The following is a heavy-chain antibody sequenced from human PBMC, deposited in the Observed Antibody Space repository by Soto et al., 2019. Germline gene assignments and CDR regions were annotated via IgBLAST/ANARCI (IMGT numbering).Heavy chain of an antibody. CDR2: ISYDGSNK. D-gene: IGHD3-10*01. CDR1: GFTFSSYA. V-gene: IGHV3-30*04. CDR3: ARAPPPSMVRGVIITAKTSTELDY. Sequence: GGSLRLSCAASGFTFSSYAMHWVRQAPGKGLEWVAVISYDGSNKYYADSVKGRFTISRDNSKNTLYLQMNSLRAEDTAVYYCARAPPPSMVRGVIITAKTSTELDYWGQGTLVTVSS. J-gene: IGHJ4*02.